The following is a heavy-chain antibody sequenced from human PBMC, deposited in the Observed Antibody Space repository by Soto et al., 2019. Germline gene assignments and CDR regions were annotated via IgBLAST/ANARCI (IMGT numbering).Heavy chain of an antibody. CDR2: IWYDESNK. J-gene: IGHJ4*02. D-gene: IGHD3-10*01. V-gene: IGHV3-33*01. CDR1: GFTFNTYG. CDR3: ARDLSKGSYFDY. Sequence: QMQLVESGGGVVQPGRSLRLSCAASGFTFNTYGMHWVRQAPGKGLEWVAIIWYDESNKYYVDSVKGRFTISRDNSKNTLYLQMNSLRAEDTAVYYCARDLSKGSYFDYWGQGTLVTVSS.